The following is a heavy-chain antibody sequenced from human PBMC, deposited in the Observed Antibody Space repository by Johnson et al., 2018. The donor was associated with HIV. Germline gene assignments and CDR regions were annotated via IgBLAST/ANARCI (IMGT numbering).Heavy chain of an antibody. J-gene: IGHJ3*02. CDR2: ISYDGSNK. D-gene: IGHD6-6*01. CDR1: GVTISSHA. Sequence: QMLLVESGGGVVQPGRSLRLSCAASGVTISSHAMHWVRQAPGKGLDWVTVISYDGSNKYYADSVKGRFTISRDNSKNTLYLQMNSLRAEDTAVYYCARDQSSRQAFDIWGQGTMVTVSS. CDR3: ARDQSSRQAFDI. V-gene: IGHV3-30-3*01.